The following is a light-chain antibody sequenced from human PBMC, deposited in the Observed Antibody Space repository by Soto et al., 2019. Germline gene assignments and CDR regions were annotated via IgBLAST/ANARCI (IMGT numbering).Light chain of an antibody. J-gene: IGKJ1*01. CDR2: GAS. Sequence: IVMTQSPATLSVSPGERANLSCRASQSVGTKLAWYQQTPGQAPRLLIYGASSRATGVPARISGSGSGTDFTLTISSLEPEDFAVYYCQQYNYWPRTFGQGTKVDIK. CDR1: QSVGTK. V-gene: IGKV3-15*01. CDR3: QQYNYWPRT.